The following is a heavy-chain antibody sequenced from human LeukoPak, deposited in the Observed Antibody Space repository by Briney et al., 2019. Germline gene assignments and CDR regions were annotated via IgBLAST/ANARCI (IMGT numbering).Heavy chain of an antibody. Sequence: GSVKVSCKASGYTFTRHYMHWVRQAPGQGLEWMGRINPNSGGTKYAQKFQGRVTMTRDTSANTVYMDLSSLRSDDTAVYYCARENEVITMIVVATFDSWGQGTLVTVSS. CDR2: INPNSGGT. J-gene: IGHJ4*02. CDR1: GYTFTRHY. D-gene: IGHD3-22*01. CDR3: ARENEVITMIVVATFDS. V-gene: IGHV1-2*06.